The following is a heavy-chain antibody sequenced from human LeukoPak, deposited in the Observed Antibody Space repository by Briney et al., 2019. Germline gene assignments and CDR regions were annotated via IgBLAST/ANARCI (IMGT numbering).Heavy chain of an antibody. CDR3: ARCYYDSSYYFDY. D-gene: IGHD3-22*01. J-gene: IGHJ4*02. CDR1: GGSISSGDYY. Sequence: PSETLSLTCTVSGGSISSGDYYWSWIRQPPGKGLEWIGYIYYSGSTNYNPSLKSRVTISVDTSKNQFSLKLSSVTAADTAVYYCARCYYDSSYYFDYWGQGTLVTVSS. CDR2: IYYSGST. V-gene: IGHV4-61*08.